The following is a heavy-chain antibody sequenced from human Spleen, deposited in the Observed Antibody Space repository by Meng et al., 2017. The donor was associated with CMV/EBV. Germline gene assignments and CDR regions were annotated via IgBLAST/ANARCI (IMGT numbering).Heavy chain of an antibody. Sequence: ISCAASGFTFSSHAMHWVRQAPGKGLEWVAVTSYDGFNNYYADSVKGRFAISRDNSKNTLYLQMNSLRPEDTAIYYCARGYCDSTSCEEFFQHWGQGTLVTVSS. D-gene: IGHD2-2*01. J-gene: IGHJ1*01. CDR2: TSYDGFNN. CDR1: GFTFSSHA. V-gene: IGHV3-30*09. CDR3: ARGYCDSTSCEEFFQH.